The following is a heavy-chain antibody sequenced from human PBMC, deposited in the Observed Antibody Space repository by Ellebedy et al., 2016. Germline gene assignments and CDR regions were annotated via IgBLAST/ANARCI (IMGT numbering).Heavy chain of an antibody. D-gene: IGHD3-16*01. V-gene: IGHV4-34*01. CDR3: ARARGGDV. Sequence: GSLRLSCAVYGGSFSDYYWSWIRQPPGKGLEWIGSIYYSGSTYYNPSLKSRVTISVDTSKNQFSLKLSSVTAADTAVYYCARARGGDVWGKGTTVTVSS. CDR1: GGSFSDYY. CDR2: IYYSGST. J-gene: IGHJ6*04.